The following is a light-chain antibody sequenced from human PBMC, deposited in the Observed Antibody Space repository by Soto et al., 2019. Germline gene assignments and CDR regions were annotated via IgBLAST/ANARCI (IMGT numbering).Light chain of an antibody. CDR2: DAS. CDR3: QQRSNWSIT. CDR1: QSVSSY. J-gene: IGKJ5*01. Sequence: EIVLTQSPATLSLSPGARAPLSCRASQSVSSYLAWYQQNPGQAPRLLIYDASNRATGIPARFSGSGSGTDFTLTISSLEPEDFAVYYCQQRSNWSITFGQGTRLEIK. V-gene: IGKV3-11*01.